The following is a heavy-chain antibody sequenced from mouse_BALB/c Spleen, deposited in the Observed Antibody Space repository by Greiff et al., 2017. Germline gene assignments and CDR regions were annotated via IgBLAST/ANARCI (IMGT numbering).Heavy chain of an antibody. D-gene: IGHD2-2*01. J-gene: IGHJ4*01. CDR1: GYAFSSSW. V-gene: IGHV1-82*01. CDR2: IYPGDGDT. CDR3: ARDDGYDDAMDY. Sequence: VKLVESGPELVKPGASVKISCKASGYAFSSSWMNWVKQRPGQGLEWIGRIYPGDGDTNYNGKFKGKATLTADKSSSTAYMQLSSLTSVDSAVYFCARDDGYDDAMDYWGQGTSVTVSS.